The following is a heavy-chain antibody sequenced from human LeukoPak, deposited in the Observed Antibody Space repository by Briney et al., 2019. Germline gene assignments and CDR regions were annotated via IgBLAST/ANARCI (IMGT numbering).Heavy chain of an antibody. J-gene: IGHJ6*03. CDR1: GGTFSSYA. D-gene: IGHD6-13*01. Sequence: ASVKVSCKASGGTFSSYAISWVRQAPGQGLEWMGGIIPIFGTANYAQKFQGRVTITADESTSTAYMELSSLRSEDTAVYYCARVMMEQLEPYYYYYMDVWGKGTTVTVSS. CDR2: IIPIFGTA. V-gene: IGHV1-69*13. CDR3: ARVMMEQLEPYYYYYMDV.